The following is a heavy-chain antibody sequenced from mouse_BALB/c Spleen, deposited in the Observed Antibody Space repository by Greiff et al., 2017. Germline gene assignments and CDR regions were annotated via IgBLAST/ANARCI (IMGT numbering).Heavy chain of an antibody. J-gene: IGHJ2*01. CDR2: ISSGSSTI. CDR1: GFTFSSFG. CDR3: ARASADY. V-gene: IGHV5-17*02. D-gene: IGHD6-1*01. Sequence: EVNLVESGGGLVQPGGSRKLSCAASGFTFSSFGMHWVRQAPEKGLEWVAYISSGSSTIYYADTVKGRFTISRDNPKNTLFLQMTSLRSEDTAMYYCARASADYWGQGTTLTVSS.